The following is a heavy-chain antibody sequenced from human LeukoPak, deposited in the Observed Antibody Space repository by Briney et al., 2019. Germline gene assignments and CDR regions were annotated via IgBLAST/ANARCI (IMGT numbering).Heavy chain of an antibody. D-gene: IGHD2-2*02. CDR1: GFTFSSYS. Sequence: GGSLRLSCAASGFTFSSYSMNWVRQAPGKGLEWVSSISSSSSYTYYTDSVKGRFTISRDNAKNSLYLQVNSLRAEDTAVYYCGRGDCSSTGCYRRHWGQGTLVTVSS. CDR2: ISSSSSYT. J-gene: IGHJ4*02. V-gene: IGHV3-21*01. CDR3: GRGDCSSTGCYRRH.